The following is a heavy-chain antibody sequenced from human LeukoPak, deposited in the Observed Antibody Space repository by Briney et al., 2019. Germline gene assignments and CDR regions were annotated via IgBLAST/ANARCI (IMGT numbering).Heavy chain of an antibody. CDR2: MNPNSGNT. J-gene: IGHJ6*02. Sequence: GASVKVSCKASGYTFTSYDINWVRQATGQGLEWMGWMNPNSGNTGYAQKFQGRVTMTRNTSISTAYMELSSLRSEDTAVYYCASLFVVVLRGTYYGMDVWGQGTTVTVSS. V-gene: IGHV1-8*01. D-gene: IGHD2-15*01. CDR1: GYTFTSYD. CDR3: ASLFVVVLRGTYYGMDV.